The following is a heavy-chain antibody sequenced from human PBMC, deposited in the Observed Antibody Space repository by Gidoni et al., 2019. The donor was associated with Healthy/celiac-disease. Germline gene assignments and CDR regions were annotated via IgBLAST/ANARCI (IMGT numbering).Heavy chain of an antibody. V-gene: IGHV3-23*01. CDR1: GFTFSSNA. CDR3: AKVGDNWNPPAPYLDY. D-gene: IGHD1-20*01. J-gene: IGHJ4*02. Sequence: EVQLLESGGGLVQPGGSLSLPSAPSGFTFSSNAMSWVRQAPGKGLEWVSAIKGSGGSTYCADAVEGRFTISRDNSKNTLYLQMNSLRAEDTAVYYCAKVGDNWNPPAPYLDYWGQGTLVTVSS. CDR2: IKGSGGST.